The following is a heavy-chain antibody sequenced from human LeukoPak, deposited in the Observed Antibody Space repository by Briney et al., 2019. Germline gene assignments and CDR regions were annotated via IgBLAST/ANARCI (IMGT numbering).Heavy chain of an antibody. J-gene: IGHJ4*02. V-gene: IGHV4-34*01. CDR3: ARGRTGAAALDF. D-gene: IGHD2-2*01. CDR2: STHSGST. CDR1: GGSFSGHY. Sequence: SETLSLTCAVHGGSFSGHYWTWIRQPPGKGLEWIGESTHSGSTNYNPSLKSRVTISVDTSKNQFSLKLTSVTAADTAVYHCARGRTGAAALDFWGPGTLVTVSS.